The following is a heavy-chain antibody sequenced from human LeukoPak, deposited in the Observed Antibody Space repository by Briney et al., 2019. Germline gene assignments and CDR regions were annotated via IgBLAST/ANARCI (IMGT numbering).Heavy chain of an antibody. CDR1: GCSISGYY. J-gene: IGHJ5*02. V-gene: IGHV4-30-4*08. Sequence: PSETLSLTCTVSGCSISGYYWSWIRQPPGKGLEWIGYIYYSGSTYYNPSLKSRVTISVDTSKNQFSLKLSSVTAADTAVYYCARVSDYGGGGFDPWGQGTLVTVSS. CDR3: ARVSDYGGGGFDP. D-gene: IGHD4-17*01. CDR2: IYYSGST.